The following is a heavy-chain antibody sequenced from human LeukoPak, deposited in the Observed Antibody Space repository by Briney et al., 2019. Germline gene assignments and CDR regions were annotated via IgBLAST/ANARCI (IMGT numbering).Heavy chain of an antibody. CDR3: ARLYCSGGSCYYFDY. Sequence: SETLSLTCTVSGGSMRSWSWSWIRQPPGKGLEWIGEIYHSGSTNYNPSLKSRVTISVDKSKNQFSLKLSSVTAADTAVYYCARLYCSGGSCYYFDYWGQGTLVTVSS. D-gene: IGHD2-15*01. J-gene: IGHJ4*02. V-gene: IGHV4-59*12. CDR2: IYHSGST. CDR1: GGSMRSWS.